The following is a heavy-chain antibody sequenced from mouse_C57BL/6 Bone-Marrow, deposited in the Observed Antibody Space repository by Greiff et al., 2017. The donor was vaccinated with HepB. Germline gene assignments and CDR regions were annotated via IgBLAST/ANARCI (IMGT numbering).Heavy chain of an antibody. CDR1: GFNIKDDY. J-gene: IGHJ3*01. CDR2: IDPENGDT. CDR3: TPYYGSSYGFAY. D-gene: IGHD1-1*01. V-gene: IGHV14-4*01. Sequence: VHVKQSGAELVRPGASVKLSCTASGFNIKDDYMHWVKQRPEQGLEWIGWIDPENGDTEYASKFQGKATITADTSSNTAYLQLSSLTSEDTAVYYCTPYYGSSYGFAYWGQGTLVTVSA.